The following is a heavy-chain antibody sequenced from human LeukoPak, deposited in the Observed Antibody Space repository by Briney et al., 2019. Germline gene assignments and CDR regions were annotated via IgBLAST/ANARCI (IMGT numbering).Heavy chain of an antibody. CDR2: ISSSSSYI. D-gene: IGHD3-3*01. J-gene: IGHJ6*02. CDR3: ARENTIFGVYYGMDV. Sequence: GESLRLSCAASGFTFSSYSMNWVRQTPGKGLEWVSSISSSSSYIYYADSVKGRFTISRDNAKNSLYLQMNSLRAEDTAVYYCARENTIFGVYYGMDVWGQGTTVTVSS. V-gene: IGHV3-21*01. CDR1: GFTFSSYS.